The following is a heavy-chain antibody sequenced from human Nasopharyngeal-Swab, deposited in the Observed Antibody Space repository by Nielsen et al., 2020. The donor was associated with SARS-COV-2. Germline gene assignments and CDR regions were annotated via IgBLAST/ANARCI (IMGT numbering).Heavy chain of an antibody. CDR3: TGRDCSGTRCYAYTPSNSGVCHYYYMDV. CDR2: IKSKTDGSTT. D-gene: IGHD2-2*01. CDR1: GITFSNAW. J-gene: IGHJ6*03. Sequence: GGSLRLSCAASGITFSNAWMSWVRQAPGKGLEWVGRIKSKTDGSTTDYAVPVKGRFTISRDDSKNTMFLQMDSLKTEDTAVYYCTGRDCSGTRCYAYTPSNSGVCHYYYMDVWGKGTTVTVSS. V-gene: IGHV3-15*01.